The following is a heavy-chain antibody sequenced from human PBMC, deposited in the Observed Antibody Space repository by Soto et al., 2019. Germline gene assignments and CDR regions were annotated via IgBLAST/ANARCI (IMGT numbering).Heavy chain of an antibody. CDR2: ISGGGSYI. Sequence: GSLRLSCSSSGFTFSDENMSWVRQVPGKGLEWVSGISGGGSYIFYADSVQGRFSISRDNPKNSLFLEMNSLRVEDTAVYYCARDSDCHSTSCFFPPHVWGQGTTVTVSS. CDR1: GFTFSDEN. CDR3: ARDSDCHSTSCFFPPHV. J-gene: IGHJ6*02. D-gene: IGHD2-2*01. V-gene: IGHV3-21*06.